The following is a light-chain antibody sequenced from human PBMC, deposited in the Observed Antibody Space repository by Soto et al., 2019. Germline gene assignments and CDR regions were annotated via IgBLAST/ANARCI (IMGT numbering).Light chain of an antibody. V-gene: IGKV3-15*01. CDR3: QQYNNWPLT. CDR1: QSVINY. Sequence: EIVLTQSPATLSLSPGERATLSCRASQSVINYLAWYQQKPGQAPRLLIYGASTRATGIPARFSGSGSGTEFTLTISSLQSEDFAVYYCQQYNNWPLTFGGGTKVDIK. CDR2: GAS. J-gene: IGKJ4*01.